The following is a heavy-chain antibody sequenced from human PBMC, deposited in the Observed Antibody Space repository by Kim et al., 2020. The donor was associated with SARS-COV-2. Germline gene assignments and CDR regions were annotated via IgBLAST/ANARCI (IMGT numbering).Heavy chain of an antibody. D-gene: IGHD6-6*01. V-gene: IGHV3-30*07. Sequence: SVKGRFTIYRDNSKNTLYLQMNSLRAEDTAVYYCAREPAGYSSSFGGFDPWGQGTLVTVSS. J-gene: IGHJ5*02. CDR3: AREPAGYSSSFGGFDP.